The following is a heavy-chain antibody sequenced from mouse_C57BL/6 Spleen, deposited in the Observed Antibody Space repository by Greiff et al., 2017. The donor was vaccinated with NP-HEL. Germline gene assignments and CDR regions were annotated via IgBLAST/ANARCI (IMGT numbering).Heavy chain of an antibody. CDR3: ARHGQVAY. J-gene: IGHJ3*01. V-gene: IGHV1-80*01. CDR2: IYPGDGDT. Sequence: VKLMESGAELVKPGASVKISCKASGYAFSSYWMNWVKQRPGKGLEWIGQIYPGDGDTNYNGKFKGKATLTADKSSSTAYMQLSSLTSGDSAVYFCARHGQVAYWGQGTLVTVSA. D-gene: IGHD3-3*01. CDR1: GYAFSSYW.